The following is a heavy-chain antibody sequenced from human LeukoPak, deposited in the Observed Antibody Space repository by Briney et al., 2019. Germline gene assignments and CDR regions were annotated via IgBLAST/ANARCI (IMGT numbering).Heavy chain of an antibody. V-gene: IGHV3-74*01. Sequence: PGGSLRLSCAASGFTFSNYWMHWVRQAPGKGLVWVSRINSDGSSTSYADFVKGRFTISRDNAKNTLYLQMNSLRAEDTAVYYCARAAARSYYDSSGYYDFDYWGQGTLVTVSS. CDR3: ARAAARSYYDSSGYYDFDY. CDR1: GFTFSNYW. J-gene: IGHJ4*02. D-gene: IGHD3-22*01. CDR2: INSDGSST.